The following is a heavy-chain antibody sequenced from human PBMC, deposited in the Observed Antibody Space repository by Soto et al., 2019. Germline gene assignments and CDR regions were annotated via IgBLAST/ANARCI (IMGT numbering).Heavy chain of an antibody. V-gene: IGHV1-69*12. J-gene: IGHJ5*02. Sequence: QVQLVQSGPEVKEPGSSVKVSCKTSGGTFSSYSLNWVRQAPGQGLEWMGVITPLYGTKNYAQRFRGRVTFAADESTSPVFMELTRATSADTAVYFCARGGTLKPFDPWGQGTLVTVSS. CDR1: GGTFSSYS. CDR2: ITPLYGTK. D-gene: IGHD3-16*01. CDR3: ARGGTLKPFDP.